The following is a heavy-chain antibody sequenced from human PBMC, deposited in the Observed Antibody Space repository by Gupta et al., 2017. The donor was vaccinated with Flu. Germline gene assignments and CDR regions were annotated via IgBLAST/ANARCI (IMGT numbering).Heavy chain of an antibody. V-gene: IGHV4-61*02. CDR2: IYASGST. D-gene: IGHD3-10*01. Sequence: QVQLQESGPGLVKPSQPLSLTCTVSGGSISSHTDSYYWTWIRQPAGKGLEWIGRIYASGSTKYNPSLESRVTISVDTSKSHFSLTLSSVTAADTAVYYCARGAYYNWFDPWGQGTLVTVSS. CDR1: GGSISSHTDSYY. J-gene: IGHJ5*02. CDR3: ARGAYYNWFDP.